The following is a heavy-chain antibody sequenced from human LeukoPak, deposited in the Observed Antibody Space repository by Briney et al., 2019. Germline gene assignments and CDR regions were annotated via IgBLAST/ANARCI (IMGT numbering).Heavy chain of an antibody. V-gene: IGHV3-7*01. CDR2: IKQDGSEK. J-gene: IGHJ4*02. D-gene: IGHD3-10*01. Sequence: GGSLRLSCAASGFTFSSYWMSWVRQAPGKGLEWVANIKQDGSEKYYVDSVKGRFTISRDNAKNSLYLQMNSLRAEDTAVYYCADENYYGSGSYADHWGQGTLVTVSS. CDR3: ADENYYGSGSYADH. CDR1: GFTFSSYW.